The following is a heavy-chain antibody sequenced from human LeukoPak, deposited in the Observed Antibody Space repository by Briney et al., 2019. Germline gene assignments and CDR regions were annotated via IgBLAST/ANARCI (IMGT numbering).Heavy chain of an antibody. CDR2: IHYTGST. V-gene: IGHV4-59*13. Sequence: SETLSLTCTVSRGSISTYYWSLIRQTPGTTLEWIGNIHYTGSTRYNPSLESRVTMSLDTPKNEFSLSLTSMTAADTAGYYCARGRPDPQNSDYWDYWGQGILVTVSS. D-gene: IGHD3-22*01. J-gene: IGHJ4*02. CDR1: RGSISTYY. CDR3: ARGRPDPQNSDYWDY.